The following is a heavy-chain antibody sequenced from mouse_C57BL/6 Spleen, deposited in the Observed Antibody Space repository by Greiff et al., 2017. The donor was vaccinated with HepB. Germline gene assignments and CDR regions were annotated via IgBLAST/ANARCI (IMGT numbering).Heavy chain of an antibody. Sequence: VKLQESGAELARPGASVKLSCKASGYTFTSYGISWVKQRTGQGLEWIGEIYPRSCNTYYNEKFKGKATLTADKSSSTAYMELRSLTSEDSAVYFCARASSGYWYFDVWGTGTTVTVSS. CDR1: GYTFTSYG. J-gene: IGHJ1*03. V-gene: IGHV1-81*01. CDR3: ARASSGYWYFDV. CDR2: IYPRSCNT. D-gene: IGHD3-2*02.